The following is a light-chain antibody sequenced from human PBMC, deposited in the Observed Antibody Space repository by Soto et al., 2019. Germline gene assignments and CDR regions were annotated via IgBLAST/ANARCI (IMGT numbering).Light chain of an antibody. CDR3: QQYNNWPPEGT. CDR2: DAS. V-gene: IGKV3-15*01. J-gene: IGKJ1*01. Sequence: EIVMTQSPATLSVSPGERATLSCRASQSVSNRLAWYQHKPGQAPRLLIYDASTRATGIPASFSGSGSGTEFTLTINSLQSEDVAVYYCQQYNNWPPEGTFGQGTKVEIK. CDR1: QSVSNR.